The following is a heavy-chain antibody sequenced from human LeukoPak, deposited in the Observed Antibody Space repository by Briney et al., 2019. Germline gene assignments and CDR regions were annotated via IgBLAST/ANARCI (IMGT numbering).Heavy chain of an antibody. CDR1: GFTFSSYG. CDR2: ISGSGGST. V-gene: IGHV3-23*01. Sequence: GGSLRLSCAASGFTFSSYGMSWVRQAPGKGLEWVSAISGSGGSTYYADSAKGRFTISRDNSKNTLYLQMNSLRAEDTAVYYCAKFRSAMIVVVIMYFDYWGQGTLVTVSS. CDR3: AKFRSAMIVVVIMYFDY. J-gene: IGHJ4*02. D-gene: IGHD3-22*01.